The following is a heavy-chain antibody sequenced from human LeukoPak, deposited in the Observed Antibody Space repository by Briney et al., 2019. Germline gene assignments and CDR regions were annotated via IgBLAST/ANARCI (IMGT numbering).Heavy chain of an antibody. D-gene: IGHD2-2*01. Sequence: GESLKISCKGSGYRFTSYWIGWVRGMPGKGLEWMELIYAGDSNTRYRPSFQGQVTISVDKSISTAYLQWSSLKASDTAMYYCARLGGDLYCTSTRCFYDYWGQRSLVTVSP. CDR1: GYRFTSYW. CDR3: ARLGGDLYCTSTRCFYDY. CDR2: IYAGDSNT. V-gene: IGHV5-51*01. J-gene: IGHJ4*02.